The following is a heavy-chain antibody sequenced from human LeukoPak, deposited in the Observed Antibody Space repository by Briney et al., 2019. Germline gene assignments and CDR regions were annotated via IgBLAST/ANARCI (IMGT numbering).Heavy chain of an antibody. CDR2: INPNSGGT. CDR3: ARDYYDSSGYYYRFAFDI. D-gene: IGHD3-22*01. J-gene: IGHJ3*02. V-gene: IGHV1-2*02. CDR1: GYTFTGYY. Sequence: GSVKVTCKASGYTFTGYYMHWVRQAPGQGLEWMGWINPNSGGTNYAQKFQGRVTMTRDTSISTAYMELSRLRSDDTAVYYCARDYYDSSGYYYRFAFDIWGQGTMVTVSS.